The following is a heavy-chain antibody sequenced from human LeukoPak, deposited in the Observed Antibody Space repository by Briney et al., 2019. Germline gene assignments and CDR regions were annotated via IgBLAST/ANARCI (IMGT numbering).Heavy chain of an antibody. CDR1: GFTVSNNY. CDR3: ARRAGGYSHPYDY. D-gene: IGHD4-23*01. CDR2: IYSGGST. Sequence: PGGSLRLSCAASGFTVSNNYMRWVRQAPGKGLEWVSLIYSGGSTYYADSVKGRFIISRDNSKNKLYLQMNSLRAEGTAVYYCARRAGGYSHPYDYWGQGILVTVSS. J-gene: IGHJ4*02. V-gene: IGHV3-66*04.